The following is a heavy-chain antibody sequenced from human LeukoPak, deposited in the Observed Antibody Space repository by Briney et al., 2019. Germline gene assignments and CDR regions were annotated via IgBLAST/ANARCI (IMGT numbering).Heavy chain of an antibody. J-gene: IGHJ4*02. CDR3: ARERNGEIDY. CDR2: ISYDGSNK. V-gene: IGHV3-30-3*01. Sequence: GGSLRLSCAASGFTFSSYAMHWVRQAPGKGLEWVAVISYDGSNKYYADSVKGRFTISRDNSKNTLYLQMNSLRAEDTAVYYCARERNGEIDYWGQGTLVTVSS. CDR1: GFTFSSYA. D-gene: IGHD1-1*01.